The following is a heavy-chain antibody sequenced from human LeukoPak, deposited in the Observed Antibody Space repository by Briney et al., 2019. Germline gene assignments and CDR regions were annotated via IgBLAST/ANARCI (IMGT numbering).Heavy chain of an antibody. D-gene: IGHD5-12*01. V-gene: IGHV3-11*06. CDR2: ISSSSSYT. J-gene: IGHJ4*02. CDR1: GFTFSDYY. CDR3: ARGTVATIVDY. Sequence: GGSLRLSCAASGFTFSDYYMSWLRQAPGKGLEGVSYISSSSSYTNYADSVKGRFTISRDNAKNSLYLQMNSLRAEDTAVYYCARGTVATIVDYWGQGTLVTVSS.